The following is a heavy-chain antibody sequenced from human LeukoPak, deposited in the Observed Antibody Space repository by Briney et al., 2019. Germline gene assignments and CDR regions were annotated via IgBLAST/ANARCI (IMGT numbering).Heavy chain of an antibody. CDR1: GFTFGSYA. J-gene: IGHJ1*01. Sequence: GGSLRLSCAASGFTFGSYAMSWFRQAPGKGLEWVSGISTSGGSTSYADSVKGRFTISRDNPRNTLYMQMNSLRAEDTAVYYCAIMHRYYDGSGYWVQWGQGTLVTVSS. CDR3: AIMHRYYDGSGYWVQ. V-gene: IGHV3-23*01. CDR2: ISTSGGST. D-gene: IGHD3-22*01.